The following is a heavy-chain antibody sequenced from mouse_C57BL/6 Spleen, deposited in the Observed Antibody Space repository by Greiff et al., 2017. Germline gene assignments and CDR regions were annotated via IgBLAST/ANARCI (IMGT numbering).Heavy chain of an antibody. CDR2: ISSGSSTI. Sequence: DVKLVESGGGLVKPGGSLKLSCAASGFTFSDYGMHWVRQAPEKGLEWVAYISSGSSTIYYADTVKGRFTISRDNAKNTLFLQMTSLRSEDTAMYYCARPCSGWYFDVWGTGTTVTVSS. J-gene: IGHJ1*03. CDR3: ARPCSGWYFDV. V-gene: IGHV5-17*01. CDR1: GFTFSDYG. D-gene: IGHD1-1*01.